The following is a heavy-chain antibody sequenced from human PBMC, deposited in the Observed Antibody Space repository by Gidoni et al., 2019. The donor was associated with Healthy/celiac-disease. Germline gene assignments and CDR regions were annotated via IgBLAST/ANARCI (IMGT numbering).Heavy chain of an antibody. CDR2: INHSGST. D-gene: IGHD6-13*01. CDR3: ARSSSSWSPTFDY. J-gene: IGHJ4*02. CDR1: GGSFSGYY. Sequence: QVQLQQWGAGLLKPSETLSLTCAVYGGSFSGYYWSWIRQPPGKGLEWIGEINHSGSTNYNPSLKSRVTISVDTSKNQFSLKLSSVTAADTAVYYCARSSSSWSPTFDYWGQGTLVTVSS. V-gene: IGHV4-34*01.